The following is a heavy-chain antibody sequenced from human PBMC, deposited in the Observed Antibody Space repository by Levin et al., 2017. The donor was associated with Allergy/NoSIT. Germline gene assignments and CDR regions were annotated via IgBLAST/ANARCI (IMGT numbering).Heavy chain of an antibody. CDR1: GYTFTGYY. CDR2: INPNSGGT. Sequence: GESLKISCKASGYTFTGYYMHWVRQAPGQGLEWMGWINPNSGGTNYAQKFQGRVTMTRDTSISTAYMELSRLRSDDTAVYYCARERGYCTNGVCYKPHYYDYGMDVWGQGTTVTVSS. D-gene: IGHD2-8*01. J-gene: IGHJ6*02. V-gene: IGHV1-2*02. CDR3: ARERGYCTNGVCYKPHYYDYGMDV.